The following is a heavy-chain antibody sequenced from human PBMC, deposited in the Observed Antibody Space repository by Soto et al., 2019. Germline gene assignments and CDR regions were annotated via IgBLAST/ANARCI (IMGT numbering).Heavy chain of an antibody. CDR1: GGSISSSSYY. J-gene: IGHJ4*02. CDR3: AREGSSITIFGLVQQFDY. V-gene: IGHV4-39*02. CDR2: IYYSGST. D-gene: IGHD3-3*01. Sequence: SETLSLTCTVSGGSISSSSYYWGWIRQPPGKGLEWIGSIYYSGSTYYNPSLKSRVTISVDTSKNQFSLKLSSVTAADTAVYYCAREGSSITIFGLVQQFDYWGQGTLVTVSS.